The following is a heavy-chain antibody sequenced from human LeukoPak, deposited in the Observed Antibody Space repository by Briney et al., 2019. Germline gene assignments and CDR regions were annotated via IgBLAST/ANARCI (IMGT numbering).Heavy chain of an antibody. J-gene: IGHJ4*02. D-gene: IGHD2-15*01. Sequence: TSETLSLTCAVYGGSFSGYYWSWIRQPPGKGLEWIGEINHSGSTNYNPSLKSRVTISVDTSKNQFSLKLSSVTAADTAVYYCARLAYCSGGSCHHDYWGQGTLVTVSS. CDR1: GGSFSGYY. CDR2: INHSGST. CDR3: ARLAYCSGGSCHHDY. V-gene: IGHV4-34*01.